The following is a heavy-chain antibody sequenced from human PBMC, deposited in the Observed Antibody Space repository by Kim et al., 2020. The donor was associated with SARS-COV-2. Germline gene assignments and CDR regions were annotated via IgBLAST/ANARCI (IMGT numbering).Heavy chain of an antibody. CDR2: ISAGGDNT. V-gene: IGHV3-23*01. J-gene: IGHJ4*02. CDR3: APNCGGDCYSGQ. CDR1: RFTFSTSA. Sequence: GGSLRLSCAASRFTFSTSAMDWVRQAPGKGLEWVSGISAGGDNTYYAASVKGRFTISRDNTKSTLYLQMNSLRAEDTAIYYCAPNCGGDCYSGQWGQGTL. D-gene: IGHD2-21*02.